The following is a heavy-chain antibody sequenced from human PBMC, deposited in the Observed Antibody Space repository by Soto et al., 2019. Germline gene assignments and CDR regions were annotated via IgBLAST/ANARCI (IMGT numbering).Heavy chain of an antibody. J-gene: IGHJ1*01. V-gene: IGHV1-24*01. CDR2: FDPEDGET. D-gene: IGHD2-15*01. Sequence: ASVKVSCKVSGYTLTELSMHWVRQAPGKGLEWMGGFDPEDGETIYAQKFQGRVTMTEDTSTDTAYMELSSLRSEDTAVYYCARSDAVVVVAATFEYFQHWGQGTLVTVSS. CDR1: GYTLTELS. CDR3: ARSDAVVVVAATFEYFQH.